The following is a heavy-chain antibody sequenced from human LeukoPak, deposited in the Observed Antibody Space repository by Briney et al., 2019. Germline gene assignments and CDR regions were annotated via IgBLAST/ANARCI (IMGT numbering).Heavy chain of an antibody. CDR3: VGWMYYFDY. Sequence: SETLSLTCTVSGGSISSGSYYWGWIRQPPGKGLEWIGSIYHSGSTYYNPSLKSRVTISVDTSKNQFSLKLSSVTAADTAVYYCVGWMYYFDYWGQGTLVTVSS. D-gene: IGHD2-2*03. V-gene: IGHV4-39*07. J-gene: IGHJ4*02. CDR2: IYHSGST. CDR1: GGSISSGSYY.